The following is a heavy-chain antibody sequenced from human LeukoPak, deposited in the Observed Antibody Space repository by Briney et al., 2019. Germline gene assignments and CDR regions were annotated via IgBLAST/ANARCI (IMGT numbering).Heavy chain of an antibody. D-gene: IGHD3-10*01. Sequence: PSETLSLTCTVSGGSISSYYWSWIRQPPGKGLEWIGEINQSGSANYNPSLKGRVTISVDTSKNQFSLKLSSVTAADTAVYYCARHFGYYAATGDWYFDLWGRGTLVTVSS. J-gene: IGHJ2*01. V-gene: IGHV4-59*08. CDR1: GGSISSYY. CDR2: INQSGSA. CDR3: ARHFGYYAATGDWYFDL.